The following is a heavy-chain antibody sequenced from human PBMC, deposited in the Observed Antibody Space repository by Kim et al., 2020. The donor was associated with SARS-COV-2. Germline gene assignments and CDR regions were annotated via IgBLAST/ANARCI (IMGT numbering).Heavy chain of an antibody. J-gene: IGHJ5*02. CDR3: ARDDFEWDFGVVAATRVEGWFDP. Sequence: SETLSLTCTVSGGSISSYYWSWIRQPAGKGLEWIGRIYTSGSTNYNPSLKSRVTMSVDTSKNQFSLKLSSVTAADTAVYYCARDDFEWDFGVVAATRVEGWFDPWGQGTLVTVSS. D-gene: IGHD2-15*01. CDR2: IYTSGST. CDR1: GGSISSYY. V-gene: IGHV4-4*07.